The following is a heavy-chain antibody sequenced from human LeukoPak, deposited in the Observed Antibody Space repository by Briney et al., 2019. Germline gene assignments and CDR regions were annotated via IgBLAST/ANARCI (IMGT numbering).Heavy chain of an antibody. V-gene: IGHV3-30*18. CDR1: GFTFSSYG. D-gene: IGHD6-13*01. CDR2: ISYDGSNK. Sequence: GGYLRLSCAASGFTFSSYGMHWVRQAPGKGLEWVAVISYDGSNKYYADSVKGRFTISRDNSKNTLYLQMNSLRAEDTAVYYCAKGAPSSSWYAVDYWGQGTLVTVSS. J-gene: IGHJ4*02. CDR3: AKGAPSSSWYAVDY.